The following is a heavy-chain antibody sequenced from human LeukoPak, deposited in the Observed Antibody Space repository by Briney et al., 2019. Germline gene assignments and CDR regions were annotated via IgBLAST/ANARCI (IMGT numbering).Heavy chain of an antibody. CDR3: ARSSGVAHYFDY. V-gene: IGHV4-34*01. D-gene: IGHD6-19*01. CDR1: GGSFSGYY. CDR2: IYYTGST. J-gene: IGHJ4*02. Sequence: SETLSLTCAVYGGSFSGYYWSWIRQPPGKGLEWIGIIYYTGSTYYNPSLKSRVTISVDTSKNQFSLKLSSVTAADTAMYYCARSSGVAHYFDYWGQGTLVTVSS.